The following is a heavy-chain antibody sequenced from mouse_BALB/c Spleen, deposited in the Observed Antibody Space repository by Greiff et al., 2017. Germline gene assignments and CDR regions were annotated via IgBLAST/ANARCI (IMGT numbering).Heavy chain of an antibody. CDR1: GYTFTSYW. V-gene: IGHV1S81*02. CDR3: ARSHFYSTEPFYYFDY. Sequence: QVQLQQPGAELVKPGASVKLSCKASGYTFTSYWMHWVKQRPGQGLEWIGEINPSNGRTNYNEKFKSKATLTVDKSSSTAYMQLSSLTSEDSAVYYCARSHFYSTEPFYYFDYWGQGTTLTVSS. J-gene: IGHJ2*01. D-gene: IGHD1-1*01. CDR2: INPSNGRT.